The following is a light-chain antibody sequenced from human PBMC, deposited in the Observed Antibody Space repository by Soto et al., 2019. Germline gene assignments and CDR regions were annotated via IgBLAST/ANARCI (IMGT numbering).Light chain of an antibody. V-gene: IGKV1-6*01. CDR1: QGVGND. CDR3: LQDYNSPYT. CDR2: AAS. J-gene: IGKJ2*01. Sequence: AIQMTQSPSSLSASVGDRVTITCRASQGVGNDLGWYQHKPGKAPKLLIYAASSLQSGVPSRFSGSGSGTDFTLTISSLQAEDFATYYCLQDYNSPYTFGQGTKLEIK.